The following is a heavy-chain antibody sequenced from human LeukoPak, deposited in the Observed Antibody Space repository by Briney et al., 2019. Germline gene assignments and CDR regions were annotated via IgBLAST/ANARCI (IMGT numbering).Heavy chain of an antibody. CDR3: ARDRGSYGYWIDY. CDR1: GFTFSSYS. CDR2: ISSSSSYI. J-gene: IGHJ4*02. V-gene: IGHV3-21*01. D-gene: IGHD5-18*01. Sequence: PGGSLRLSCAASGFTFSSYSMNWVRQAPGKGLEWVSSISSSSSYIYYADSVKGRSTISRDNAKNSLYLQMNSLSAEDTAVYYCARDRGSYGYWIDYWGQGTLVTVSS.